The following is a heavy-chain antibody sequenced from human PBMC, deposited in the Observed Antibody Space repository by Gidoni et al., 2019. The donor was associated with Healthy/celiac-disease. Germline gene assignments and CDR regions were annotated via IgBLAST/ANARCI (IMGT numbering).Heavy chain of an antibody. V-gene: IGHV3-9*01. D-gene: IGHD6-25*01. CDR3: AKGGGGYYFDY. CDR1: GFTFDDYA. J-gene: IGHJ4*02. CDR2: MSWNSGSI. Sequence: EVQLVESGGGLVQPGRSLRLSCAASGFTFDDYAMHWVRQAPGKGLEWVAGMSWNSGSIGYADSVKGRFTISRDNAKNSLYLQMNSLRAEDTALYYCAKGGGGYYFDYWGQGTLVTVSS.